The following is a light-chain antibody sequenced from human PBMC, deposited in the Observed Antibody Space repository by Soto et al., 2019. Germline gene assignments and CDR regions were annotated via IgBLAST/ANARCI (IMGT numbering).Light chain of an antibody. Sequence: EIVLTQSPGTLSLSPGERATLSCRASQSVSSSYLAWYQQKPGQAPRLLIYGASSRATGIPDRFSGSGSGTDFTLTISTLEPEDFAVYSCQQYGGSPTVTSGQGTRLEIK. J-gene: IGKJ5*01. CDR2: GAS. CDR3: QQYGGSPTVT. V-gene: IGKV3-20*01. CDR1: QSVSSSY.